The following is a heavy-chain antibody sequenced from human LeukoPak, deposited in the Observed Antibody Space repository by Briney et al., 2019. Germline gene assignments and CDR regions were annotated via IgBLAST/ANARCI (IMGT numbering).Heavy chain of an antibody. D-gene: IGHD5-12*01. J-gene: IGHJ6*02. CDR2: IYTSGST. CDR3: ARGLRVYSGYDGPEYYYYYGMDV. V-gene: IGHV4-4*07. Sequence: SETLSLTCTVSGGSISSYYWSWIRQPAGKGLEGIGRIYTSGSTNYNPSLKSRVTMSVDTSKNQFSLKLSSVTAADTAVYYCARGLRVYSGYDGPEYYYYYGMDVWGQGTTVTVSS. CDR1: GGSISSYY.